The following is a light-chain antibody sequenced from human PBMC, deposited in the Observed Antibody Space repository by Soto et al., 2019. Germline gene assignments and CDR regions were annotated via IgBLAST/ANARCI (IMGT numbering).Light chain of an antibody. J-gene: IGKJ4*01. CDR2: DAS. Sequence: EIVLTQSPATLSLSPGERVTLSCRASQSVSSYVAWYQQKPGQAPRLLISDASKRATGIPARFSGSGSGTDFTLTIASLEPEHLAVHSSQHPSHWLVNIAGGTKVDIK. CDR3: QHPSHWLVN. V-gene: IGKV3-11*01. CDR1: QSVSSY.